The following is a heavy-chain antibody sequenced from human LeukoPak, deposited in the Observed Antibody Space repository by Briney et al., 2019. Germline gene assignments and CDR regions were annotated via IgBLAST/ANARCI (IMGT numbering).Heavy chain of an antibody. CDR2: VWFDGSNK. D-gene: IGHD4-17*01. CDR1: GFTFSHYA. Sequence: RSGGSLRLSCIMSGFTFSHYAMHWVRQAPGKGLEWVAVVWFDGSNKYYADSVKGRFTISSDNSKNTLYLQMNSLRVEDTAVYHCARDREDYGDYFYGMDVWGQGTTVTVSS. J-gene: IGHJ6*02. V-gene: IGHV3-33*01. CDR3: ARDREDYGDYFYGMDV.